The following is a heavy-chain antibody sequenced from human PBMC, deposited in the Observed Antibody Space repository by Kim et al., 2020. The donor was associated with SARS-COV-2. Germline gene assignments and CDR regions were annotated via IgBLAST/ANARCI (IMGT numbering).Heavy chain of an antibody. Sequence: SETLSLTCTVSGGSISSSSYYWGWIRQPPGKGLEWIGSIYYSGSTYYNPSLKSRVTISVDTSKNQFSLKLSSVTAADTAVYYCAARLDTAMVTGYYYYGMDVWGQGTTVTVSS. CDR1: GGSISSSSYY. CDR2: IYYSGST. CDR3: AARLDTAMVTGYYYYGMDV. D-gene: IGHD5-18*01. V-gene: IGHV4-39*01. J-gene: IGHJ6*02.